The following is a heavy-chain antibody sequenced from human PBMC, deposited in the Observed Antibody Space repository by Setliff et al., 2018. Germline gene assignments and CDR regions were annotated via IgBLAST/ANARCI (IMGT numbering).Heavy chain of an antibody. D-gene: IGHD3-16*02. CDR3: TLFGDRDTLDM. Sequence: GGSLRLSCTASTFKGHGINWVRQVPGKGLEWVATINWDGRTTAYRGSVRGRFTISRDNAENSLYLQMNSLRAEDTALYHCTLFGDRDTLDMWGQGNAGHRLL. J-gene: IGHJ4*01. CDR2: INWDGRTT. CDR1: TFKGHG. V-gene: IGHV3-20*01.